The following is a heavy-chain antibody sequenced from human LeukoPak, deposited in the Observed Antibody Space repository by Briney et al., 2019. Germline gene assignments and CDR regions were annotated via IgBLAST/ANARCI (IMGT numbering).Heavy chain of an antibody. Sequence: SETLSLTCPVSGGSISSYYWSWLRQPAGKGLEWIGRIYTSGSTNYHPSLKSRVTMSVDTSKNQFSLKLSSVTAADTAVYYCARNIRLGIAAAGTAYFDYWGQGTLVTVSS. CDR3: ARNIRLGIAAAGTAYFDY. CDR1: GGSISSYY. CDR2: IYTSGST. J-gene: IGHJ4*02. D-gene: IGHD6-13*01. V-gene: IGHV4-4*07.